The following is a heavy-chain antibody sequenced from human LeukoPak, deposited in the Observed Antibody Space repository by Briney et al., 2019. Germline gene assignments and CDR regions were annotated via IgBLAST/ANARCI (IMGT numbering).Heavy chain of an antibody. V-gene: IGHV4-59*01. J-gene: IGHJ4*02. D-gene: IGHD3-22*01. CDR2: IYYSGST. CDR3: ARGLRGYFPFDY. CDR1: GGSISSYY. Sequence: SETLSLTCTVSGGSISSYYWSWIRQPPGKGLEWIGYIYYSGSTNYNPSLKSRVTISVDTSKNQFSLKLSSVTAADMAVYYCARGLRGYFPFDYWGQGTLVTVSS.